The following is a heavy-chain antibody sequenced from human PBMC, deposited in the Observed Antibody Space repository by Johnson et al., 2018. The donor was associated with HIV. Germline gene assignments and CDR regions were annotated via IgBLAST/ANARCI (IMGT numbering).Heavy chain of an antibody. D-gene: IGHD6-6*01. Sequence: QVQLVESGGGVVQPGRSLRLSCAASGFTFSNYTIHWVRQAPGKGLEWVAVISYDGSNKYYADSVKGRFTISRDNSKNTLYLQMHSLRSEDTAVYYCARDRAILAARPAGAFDVWGPWTMVTVSS. CDR2: ISYDGSNK. CDR1: GFTFSNYT. J-gene: IGHJ3*01. V-gene: IGHV3-30-3*01. CDR3: ARDRAILAARPAGAFDV.